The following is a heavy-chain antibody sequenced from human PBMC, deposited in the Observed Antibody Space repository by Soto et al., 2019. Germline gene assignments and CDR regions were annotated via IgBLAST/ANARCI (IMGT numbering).Heavy chain of an antibody. V-gene: IGHV4-34*01. CDR1: GGSFSGYY. J-gene: IGHJ6*02. Sequence: SETLSLTCAVYGGSFSGYYWSWIRQPPGKGLEWIGEINHSGGTNYNPSLKSRVTISVDTSKNQFSLKLSSVTAADTAVYYCARQPPTYYYYYYGMDVWGQGTTVTVSS. CDR3: ARQPPTYYYYYYGMDV. CDR2: INHSGGT.